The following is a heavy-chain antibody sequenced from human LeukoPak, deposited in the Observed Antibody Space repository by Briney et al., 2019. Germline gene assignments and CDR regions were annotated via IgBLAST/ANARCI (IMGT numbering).Heavy chain of an antibody. CDR1: VGTFSIYA. CDR2: IIPIFGTA. CDR3: ARTPLDCSSTSCYGYDAFDI. V-gene: IGHV1-69*01. D-gene: IGHD2-2*01. Sequence: ASVTVSFKASVGTFSIYAISWVRQAPGQGREWMGGIIPIFGTANYAQKFQGRVTITADESTSTAYMELSSLRSEDTAVYYCARTPLDCSSTSCYGYDAFDIWGQGTMVTVSS. J-gene: IGHJ3*02.